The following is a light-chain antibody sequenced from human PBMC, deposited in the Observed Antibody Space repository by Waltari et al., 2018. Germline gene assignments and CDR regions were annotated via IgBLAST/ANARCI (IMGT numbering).Light chain of an antibody. CDR1: STDVGGNKY. V-gene: IGLV2-14*03. CDR2: DVS. Sequence: QSALTQPASVSGSPGQSITISCTGSSTDVGGNKYVSWYQQHPDKAPKLIISDVSDRPSVVSHRFSGSKSGNTASLTISGLQAEDEADYYCSSYTAIITGVFGTGTKVTVL. CDR3: SSYTAIITGV. J-gene: IGLJ1*01.